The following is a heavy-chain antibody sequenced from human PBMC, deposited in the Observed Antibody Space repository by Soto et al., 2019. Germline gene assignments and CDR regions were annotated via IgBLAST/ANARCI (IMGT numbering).Heavy chain of an antibody. CDR3: AAAVPAEYVFPYYDMDV. Sequence: QVQLQESGPGLVKPSETLSLTCTVSGASISSYHWSWIRQTPGKGLEWIGYIYYSGNANYNPSHKSRVTFSVDTSKNQVSLKLRSVTAADTGVYYCAAAVPAEYVFPYYDMDVWGKGTTVTVSS. V-gene: IGHV4-59*01. CDR2: IYYSGNA. CDR1: GASISSYH. J-gene: IGHJ6*03. D-gene: IGHD3-16*01.